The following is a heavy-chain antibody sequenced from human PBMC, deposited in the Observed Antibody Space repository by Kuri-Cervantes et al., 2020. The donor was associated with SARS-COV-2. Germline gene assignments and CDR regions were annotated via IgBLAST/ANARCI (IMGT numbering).Heavy chain of an antibody. J-gene: IGHJ4*02. CDR1: GYTLTELS. Sequence: ASVKVSCKVSGYTLTELSMHWVRQAPGKGLEWMGGFDPEDGETIYAQKFQGRVTMTEDTSTDTAYMELSSLRSEDTAVYYCATGAGWLRLRGYYCDYWGQGTLVTVSS. D-gene: IGHD5-12*01. CDR3: ATGAGWLRLRGYYCDY. V-gene: IGHV1-24*01. CDR2: FDPEDGET.